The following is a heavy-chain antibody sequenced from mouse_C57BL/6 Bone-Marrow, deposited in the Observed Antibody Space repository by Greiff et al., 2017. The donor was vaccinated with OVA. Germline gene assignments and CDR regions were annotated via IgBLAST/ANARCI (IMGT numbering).Heavy chain of an antibody. J-gene: IGHJ3*01. Sequence: QVQLQQSGAELARPGASVKLSCKASGYTFTSYGISWVKQRTGQGLEWIGEIYPRSGNTYYNEKFKGKATLTADKSSSTAYMELRSLTSEDSAVYFCARHYYGSSHPFAYWGQGTLVTVSA. CDR2: IYPRSGNT. CDR1: GYTFTSYG. V-gene: IGHV1-81*01. CDR3: ARHYYGSSHPFAY. D-gene: IGHD1-1*01.